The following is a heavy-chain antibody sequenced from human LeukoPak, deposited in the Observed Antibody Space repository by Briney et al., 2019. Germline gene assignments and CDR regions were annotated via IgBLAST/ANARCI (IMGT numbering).Heavy chain of an antibody. CDR3: ARKLPAVGSWGAFFM. V-gene: IGHV1-2*02. CDR2: INPNSGAT. Sequence: ASVKVSCKASGYTVTDYFIHWIRQAPGQGLEWMGWINPNSGATSYAQKFQGRVTMTRDTSINTGNMELTGLRFDDTAVYYCARKLPAVGSWGAFFMWGQGTMGTVSS. CDR1: GYTVTDYF. J-gene: IGHJ3*02. D-gene: IGHD2-15*01.